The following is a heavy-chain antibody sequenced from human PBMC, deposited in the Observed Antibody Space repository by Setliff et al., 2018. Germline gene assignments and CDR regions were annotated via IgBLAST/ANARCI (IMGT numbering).Heavy chain of an antibody. J-gene: IGHJ6*03. CDR1: GFHFSDHA. CDR2: IWYDGSNK. V-gene: IGHV3-33*08. CDR3: ARTLTPYCGGDCLQGGMDV. D-gene: IGHD2-21*02. Sequence: GGSLRLSCAASGFHFSDHAMHWVRQAPGKGLEWVAVIWYDGSNKYYADSVKGRFTISRDNSKNTLYLQMNSLRAEDTAVYYCARTLTPYCGGDCLQGGMDVWGKGTTVTVSS.